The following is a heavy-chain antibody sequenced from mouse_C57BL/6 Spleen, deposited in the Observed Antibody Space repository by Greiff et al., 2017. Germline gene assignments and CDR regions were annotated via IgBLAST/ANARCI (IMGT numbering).Heavy chain of an antibody. Sequence: QVQLQQPGTELVKPGASVKLSCKASGYTFTSYWMHWVKQRPGQGLEWIGNINPSNGGTNYNEKFKSKATLTVDKSSSTAYMELRSLTSEDSAVYYCASGDYYYAMDYWGQGTSVTVSS. CDR1: GYTFTSYW. D-gene: IGHD2-4*01. J-gene: IGHJ4*01. CDR3: ASGDYYYAMDY. CDR2: INPSNGGT. V-gene: IGHV1-53*01.